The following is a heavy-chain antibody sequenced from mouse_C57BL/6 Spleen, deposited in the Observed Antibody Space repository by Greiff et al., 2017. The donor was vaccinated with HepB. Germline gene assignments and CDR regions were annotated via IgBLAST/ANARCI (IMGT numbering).Heavy chain of an antibody. CDR2: INPYNGDT. CDR3: AREDTTVVADAMDY. D-gene: IGHD1-1*01. V-gene: IGHV1-20*01. J-gene: IGHJ4*01. Sequence: EVKLQESGPELVKPGDSVKISCKASGYSFTGYFMNWVMQSHGKSLEWIGRINPYNGDTFYNQKFKGKATLTVDKSSSTAHMELRSLTSEDSAVYYCAREDTTVVADAMDYWGQGTSVTVSS. CDR1: GYSFTGYF.